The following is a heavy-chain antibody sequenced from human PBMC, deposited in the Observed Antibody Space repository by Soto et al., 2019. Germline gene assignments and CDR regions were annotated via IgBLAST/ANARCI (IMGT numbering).Heavy chain of an antibody. CDR2: INPANGNT. J-gene: IGHJ3*01. Sequence: QVPLVQSGAEMKKPGASVNISWQACGFTFSDTLKNWVRQGPGQGLEWMGWINPANGNTRYSESFQGRVTISSLSSASTAYVALSDLTSEDTAVYYCARDIVSVGPPANEAFDVWGQGTMITVSS. CDR3: ARDIVSVGPPANEAFDV. D-gene: IGHD1-26*01. CDR1: GFTFSDTL. V-gene: IGHV1-3*01.